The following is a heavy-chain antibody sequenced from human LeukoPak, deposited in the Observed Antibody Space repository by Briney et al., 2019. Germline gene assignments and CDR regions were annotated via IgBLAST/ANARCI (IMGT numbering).Heavy chain of an antibody. CDR2: ICWNSGSI. CDR1: GFTFDDYA. CDR3: AKDKDYYDSSGFIDY. J-gene: IGHJ4*02. Sequence: GGSLRLSCAASGFTFDDYAMQWVRQAPGKGLEWVSGICWNSGSIGYADSVKGRFTISRDNAKNSLYLQINSLRAEDTALYYCAKDKDYYDSSGFIDYWGQGTLVTVSS. V-gene: IGHV3-9*01. D-gene: IGHD3-22*01.